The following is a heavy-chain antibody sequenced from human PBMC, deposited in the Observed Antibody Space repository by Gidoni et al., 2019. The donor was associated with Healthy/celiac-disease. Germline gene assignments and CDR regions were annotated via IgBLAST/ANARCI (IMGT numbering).Heavy chain of an antibody. D-gene: IGHD3-22*01. J-gene: IGHJ4*02. Sequence: EVQLVESGGGLVQPGGSLRLSCAASGFTFSSYWMSWVRQAPGKGLEWVANIKQDGSEKYYVDSVKGRFTISRDNAKNSLYLQMNSLRAEDTAVYYCARDWYYYDSSGLDYWGQGTLVTVSS. CDR2: IKQDGSEK. V-gene: IGHV3-7*03. CDR3: ARDWYYYDSSGLDY. CDR1: GFTFSSYW.